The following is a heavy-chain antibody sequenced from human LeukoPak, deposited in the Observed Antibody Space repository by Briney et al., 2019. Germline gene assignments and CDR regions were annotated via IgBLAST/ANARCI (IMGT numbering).Heavy chain of an antibody. J-gene: IGHJ4*02. CDR3: ARDRGTWNDDGFDY. CDR1: GYSISSGYY. V-gene: IGHV4-38-2*02. Sequence: SETLSLTCTVSGYSISSGYYWGWIRQPPGKGLEWIGSIFHSGSTYYNPSLKSRVIISVDTSKNQFSLKLSSVTAADTAVYYCARDRGTWNDDGFDYWGQGTLVTVS. D-gene: IGHD1-1*01. CDR2: IFHSGST.